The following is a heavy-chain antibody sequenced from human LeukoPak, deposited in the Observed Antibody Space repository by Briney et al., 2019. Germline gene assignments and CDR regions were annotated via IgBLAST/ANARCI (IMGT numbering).Heavy chain of an antibody. J-gene: IGHJ5*02. Sequence: ASVKVSCTASGYTFTSYGINWVRQAPGQGLEWMGWISAYNGNTNYAQKLQGRVTMTTDTSTSTVYMELRCLRSDHTAVYYCARDRGSSWFDPWGQGTLVTVSS. CDR3: ARDRGSSWFDP. CDR1: GYTFTSYG. CDR2: ISAYNGNT. V-gene: IGHV1-18*01. D-gene: IGHD6-6*01.